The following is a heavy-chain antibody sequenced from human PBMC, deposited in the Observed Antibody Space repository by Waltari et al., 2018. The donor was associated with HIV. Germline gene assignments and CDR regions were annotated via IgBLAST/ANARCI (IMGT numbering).Heavy chain of an antibody. D-gene: IGHD3-3*01. CDR3: TRAGLGGLIQDFDI. CDR1: GFLLNAHY. Sequence: QVQLIQPEIEMRKPGASVRLSCQASGFLLNAHYIPWVRQAPRQRFGWVAVMSAGGGSANSAQKFQSRLTLTRDLFTGSIHLDLRSLRSEDTAVYFCTRAGLGGLIQDFDIWGRGTQLVVSS. J-gene: IGHJ4*02. V-gene: IGHV1-46*02. CDR2: MSAGGGSA.